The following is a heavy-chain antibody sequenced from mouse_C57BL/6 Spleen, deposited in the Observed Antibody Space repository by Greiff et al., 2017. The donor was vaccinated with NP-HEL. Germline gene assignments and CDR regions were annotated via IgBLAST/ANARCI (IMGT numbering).Heavy chain of an antibody. J-gene: IGHJ3*01. D-gene: IGHD2-5*01. CDR3: ARSDYSNYGGFAY. Sequence: QVHVKQSGAELVKPGASVKISCKASGYAFSTYWMNWVKQRPGKGLEWIGQIYPGDGDTNYNGKFKGKATLTADKSSSTAYMQLSRLTSEDSAVYFCARSDYSNYGGFAYWGQGTLVTVSA. V-gene: IGHV1-80*01. CDR1: GYAFSTYW. CDR2: IYPGDGDT.